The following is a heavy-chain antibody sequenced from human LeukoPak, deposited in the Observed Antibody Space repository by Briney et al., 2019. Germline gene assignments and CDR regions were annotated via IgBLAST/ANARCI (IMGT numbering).Heavy chain of an antibody. CDR1: GYSFTSYW. CDR2: IYPGDSDT. V-gene: IGHV5-51*01. J-gene: IGHJ5*02. D-gene: IGHD3-10*01. CDR3: ARHPMVRGVIGWFDP. Sequence: GESLKISCKGSGYSFTSYWIGWVRQMPGKGLEWMGIIYPGDSDTRYSPSFQGQVTISADKSISTAYLQWSSLKASDTAMYYCARHPMVRGVIGWFDPWGQGTLVTVSS.